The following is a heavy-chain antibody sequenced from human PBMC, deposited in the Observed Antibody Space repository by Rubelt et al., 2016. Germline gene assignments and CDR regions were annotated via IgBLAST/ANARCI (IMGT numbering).Heavy chain of an antibody. Sequence: QVRLVQSGAEVRKPGASVKVSCQTSGYSFTNYGISWVRQAPGQGLEWMGWISVYDAKTNYAQKFQGRVTMTTETATTTGYIELRSLRSDDTAVYYCARVGSSGFWGVWGQGTTVTVSS. V-gene: IGHV1-18*01. CDR1: GYSFTNYG. CDR3: ARVGSSGFWGV. D-gene: IGHD6-19*01. J-gene: IGHJ6*02. CDR2: ISVYDAKT.